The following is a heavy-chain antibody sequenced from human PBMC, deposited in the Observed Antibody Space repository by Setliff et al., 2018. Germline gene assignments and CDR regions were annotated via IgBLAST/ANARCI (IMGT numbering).Heavy chain of an antibody. Sequence: PSETLSLTCTVSGASIRSHYWSWLRQPPGKGLEWIGYIFSSGSTNNNPSFKSRVTISVATSKPQFYLELTSVTAADTAVYYCAGYGYDGSQYQGGFYYMDVWGKGTTVTVSS. CDR1: GASIRSHY. J-gene: IGHJ6*03. CDR3: AGYGYDGSQYQGGFYYMDV. D-gene: IGHD3-16*01. V-gene: IGHV4-59*11. CDR2: IFSSGST.